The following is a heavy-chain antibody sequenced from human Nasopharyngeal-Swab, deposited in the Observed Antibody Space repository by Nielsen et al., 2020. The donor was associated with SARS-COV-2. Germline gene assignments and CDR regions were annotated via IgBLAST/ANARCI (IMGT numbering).Heavy chain of an antibody. CDR1: GGSISSSSYY. Sequence: SETLSLTCTVSGGSISSSSYYWGWIRQPPGTGLEWIGSIYYSGSTYYNPSLKSRVTISVDTSKNQFSLKLSSVIAADTAVYYCARLPWTYYYDSSGFYSRYYYYGMDVWGQGTTVTVSS. J-gene: IGHJ6*02. V-gene: IGHV4-39*01. CDR3: ARLPWTYYYDSSGFYSRYYYYGMDV. CDR2: IYYSGST. D-gene: IGHD3-22*01.